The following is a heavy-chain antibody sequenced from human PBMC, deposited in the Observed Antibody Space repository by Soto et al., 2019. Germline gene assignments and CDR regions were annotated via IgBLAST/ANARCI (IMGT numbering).Heavy chain of an antibody. V-gene: IGHV1-69*01. J-gene: IGHJ4*02. CDR2: IIPIFGTA. D-gene: IGHD6-13*01. CDR1: GGTFSSYA. CDR3: GREGGGGQQLVLAGLGYFDY. Sequence: QVQLVQSGAEVKKPGSSVKVSCKASGGTFSSYAISWVRQAPGQGLEWMGGIIPIFGTANYAQKFQGRVTITADEPTSTAYRGRGSRRSGDTAVYYGGREGGGGQQLVLAGLGYFDYWGQGTLVTVSS.